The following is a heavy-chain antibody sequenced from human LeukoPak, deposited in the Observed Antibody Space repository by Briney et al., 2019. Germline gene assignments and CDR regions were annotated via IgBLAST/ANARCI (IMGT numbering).Heavy chain of an antibody. V-gene: IGHV3-73*01. CDR1: GFTFSGSA. CDR3: TRPGDYGDCDGDYFDY. Sequence: GGSLRLSCAASGFTFSGSAMHWVRQASGKGLEWVGRIRSKANSYATAYAASVKGRFTISRDDSKNTAYLQMNSLKTEDTAVYYCTRPGDYGDCDGDYFDYWGQGTLVTVSS. CDR2: IRSKANSYAT. J-gene: IGHJ4*02. D-gene: IGHD4-17*01.